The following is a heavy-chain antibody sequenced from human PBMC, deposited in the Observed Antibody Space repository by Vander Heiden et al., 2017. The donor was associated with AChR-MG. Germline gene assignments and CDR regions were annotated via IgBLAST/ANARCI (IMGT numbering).Heavy chain of an antibody. CDR2: INWDGGST. D-gene: IGHD3-10*01. CDR1: GFPFDECG. CDR3: ARVGTMGYYFDY. J-gene: IGHJ4*02. V-gene: IGHV3-20*01. Sequence: EVQLVESGGGVVRPGGSMRVSRAAAGFPFDECGMSWVRQAHGKGLGGVSGINWDGGSTGYADSVKGRFTISRDNAKNSLYVQMNSLRAEDTALYHCARVGTMGYYFDYWGQGTLVTVSS.